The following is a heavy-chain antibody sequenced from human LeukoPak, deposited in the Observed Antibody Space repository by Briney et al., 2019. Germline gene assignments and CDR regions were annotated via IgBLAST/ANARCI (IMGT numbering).Heavy chain of an antibody. J-gene: IGHJ5*02. CDR2: INPNSGGT. CDR1: GYTFTGYY. Sequence: ASVTVSCKASGYTFTGYYMHWVRQAPGQGLEWMGWINPNSGGTNYAQKFQGRVTMTRDTSISTAYMELSRLRSDDTAVYYCARASGWYLIGSNWFDPWGQGTLVTVSS. CDR3: ARASGWYLIGSNWFDP. V-gene: IGHV1-2*02. D-gene: IGHD6-19*01.